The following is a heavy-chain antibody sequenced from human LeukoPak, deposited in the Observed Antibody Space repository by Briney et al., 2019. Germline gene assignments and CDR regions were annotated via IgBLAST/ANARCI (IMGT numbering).Heavy chain of an antibody. CDR2: ISGSGGST. CDR3: ATLAPIRAVAANRYLGY. V-gene: IGHV3-23*01. Sequence: GGTLRLSCAASGFTFSSYGMSWVRQAPGKGLEWVSAISGSGGSTYYADSVKGRFTISRDNSKNTLYLQMNSLRAEDTAVYYCATLAPIRAVAANRYLGYWGQGTLVTVSS. CDR1: GFTFSSYG. D-gene: IGHD6-19*01. J-gene: IGHJ4*02.